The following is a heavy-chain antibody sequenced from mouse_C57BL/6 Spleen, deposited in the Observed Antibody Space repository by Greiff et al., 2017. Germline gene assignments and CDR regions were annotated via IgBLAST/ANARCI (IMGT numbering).Heavy chain of an antibody. CDR2: INYDGSST. D-gene: IGHD1-1*01. Sequence: EVQVVESEGGLVQPGSSMKLSCTASGFTFSDYYMAWVRQVPEKGLEWVANINYDGSSTYYLDSLKSRFIISRDNAKNILYLQMSSLKSEDTATYYCARGYYGSSPYAMDYWGQGTSVTVSS. V-gene: IGHV5-16*01. CDR1: GFTFSDYY. J-gene: IGHJ4*01. CDR3: ARGYYGSSPYAMDY.